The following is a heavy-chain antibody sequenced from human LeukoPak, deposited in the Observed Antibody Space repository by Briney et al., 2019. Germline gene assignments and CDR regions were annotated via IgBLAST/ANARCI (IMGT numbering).Heavy chain of an antibody. V-gene: IGHV3-7*03. J-gene: IGHJ4*02. D-gene: IGHD3-22*01. Sequence: GGSLRLSCAASGFTFSGCWMTWVRQAPGKGLEWVANIKEDGSKKNYVDSVKGRFTIFRDNAKNSLYLQMNSLRAEDTAVYYCATPLDYYDSSGYHQGGDWGQGTLVTVSS. CDR1: GFTFSGCW. CDR3: ATPLDYYDSSGYHQGGD. CDR2: IKEDGSKK.